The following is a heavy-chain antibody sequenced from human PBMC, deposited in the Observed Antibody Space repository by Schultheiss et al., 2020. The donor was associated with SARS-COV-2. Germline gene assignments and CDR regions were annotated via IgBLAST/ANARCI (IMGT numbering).Heavy chain of an antibody. J-gene: IGHJ5*02. CDR3: ARDLRTYYYDSSGSNWFDP. CDR1: GGSISSYY. D-gene: IGHD3-22*01. V-gene: IGHV4-59*01. CDR2: IYYSGST. Sequence: SETLSLTCTVSGGSISSYYWNWIRQPPGKGLEWIGSIYYSGSTYYNPSLKSRVTISVDTSKNQFSLKLSSVTAADTAVYYCARDLRTYYYDSSGSNWFDPWGQGTLVTVSS.